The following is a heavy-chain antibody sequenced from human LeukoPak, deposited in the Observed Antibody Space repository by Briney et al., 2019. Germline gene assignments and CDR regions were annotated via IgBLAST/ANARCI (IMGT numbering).Heavy chain of an antibody. CDR3: ARAAQYYDFFDY. Sequence: PGRSLRLSCAASGFTFSSYGMHWVRPAPGKGLEWVAVIWYDGSNKYYADSVKGRFTISRDNSKNTLYLQMNSLRAEDTAVYYCARAAQYYDFFDYWGQGTLVTVSS. CDR1: GFTFSSYG. D-gene: IGHD3-3*01. V-gene: IGHV3-33*01. J-gene: IGHJ4*02. CDR2: IWYDGSNK.